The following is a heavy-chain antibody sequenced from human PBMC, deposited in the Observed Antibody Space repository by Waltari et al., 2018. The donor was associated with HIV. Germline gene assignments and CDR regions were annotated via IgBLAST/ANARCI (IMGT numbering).Heavy chain of an antibody. CDR2: IRSKGYGGTT. D-gene: IGHD3-22*01. CDR3: TREKWLSFYFDY. V-gene: IGHV3-49*03. Sequence: INWFRQAPGKGLEWVGFIRSKGYGGTTEYAASVKGRFTISRDDSKDIVYLQMNSLKTEDTGVYYCTREKWLSFYFDYWGQGTLVTV. J-gene: IGHJ4*02.